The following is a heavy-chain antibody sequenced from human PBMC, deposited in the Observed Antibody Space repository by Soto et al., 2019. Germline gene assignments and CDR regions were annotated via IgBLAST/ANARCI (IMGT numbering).Heavy chain of an antibody. D-gene: IGHD6-19*01. CDR2: ISGIDGST. J-gene: IGHJ1*01. V-gene: IGHV3-23*01. Sequence: EVQLLESGGGLVQPGGSLRLSCAASGFTFSSYAMSWVRQAPGKGLEWVSGISGIDGSTYYADSVKGRFTISRDKSKDTLYLQMNSLRAEDTAVYYCAKAHHTSGWYDFQHWGQGTLVTVSS. CDR3: AKAHHTSGWYDFQH. CDR1: GFTFSSYA.